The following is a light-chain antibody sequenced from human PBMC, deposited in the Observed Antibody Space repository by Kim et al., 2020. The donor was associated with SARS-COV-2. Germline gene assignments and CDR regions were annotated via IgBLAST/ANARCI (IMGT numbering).Light chain of an antibody. V-gene: IGKV3-11*01. J-gene: IGKJ1*01. CDR3: QQRSNTWT. CDR2: DAS. Sequence: SVSPGARATLSGRASQSVSSYLAWYQQKPGQAPRLLIYDASNRATGIPARFSGSGSGTDFTLTISSLEPEDFAVYYCQQRSNTWTFGQGTKVDIK. CDR1: QSVSSY.